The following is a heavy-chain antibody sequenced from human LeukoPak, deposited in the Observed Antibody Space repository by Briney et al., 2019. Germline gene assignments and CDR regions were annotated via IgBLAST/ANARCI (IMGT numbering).Heavy chain of an antibody. J-gene: IGHJ3*02. Sequence: SETLSLTCTVCGGPISSYYWSWMRQPPGKGLEWIGYIYYSGSTNYNPSLKSRVTISVDTSKNQFSLKLSSVTAADTAVYYCARGSPGGDAFDIWGQGTMVTVSS. CDR2: IYYSGST. D-gene: IGHD3-16*01. CDR3: ARGSPGGDAFDI. CDR1: GGPISSYY. V-gene: IGHV4-59*01.